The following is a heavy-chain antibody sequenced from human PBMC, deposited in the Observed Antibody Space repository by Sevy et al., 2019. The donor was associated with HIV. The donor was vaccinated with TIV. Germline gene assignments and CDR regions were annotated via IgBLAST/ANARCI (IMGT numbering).Heavy chain of an antibody. CDR1: GFNLRSYG. CDR3: AKDGNVVVGGDFYFYGMDV. V-gene: IGHV3-30*02. J-gene: IGHJ6*01. D-gene: IGHD2-15*01. Sequence: GESLKISCAASGFNLRSYGMHWVRQAPGKGLEWVAFIRLDGSNKYYADSVNGRFTISRDNSKNTLYLQMNSLRAEDTAVYYCAKDGNVVVGGDFYFYGMDVWGQGTTVTVS. CDR2: IRLDGSNK.